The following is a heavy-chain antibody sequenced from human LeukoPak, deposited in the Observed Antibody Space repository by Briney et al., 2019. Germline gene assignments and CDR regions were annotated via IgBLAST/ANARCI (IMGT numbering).Heavy chain of an antibody. D-gene: IGHD1-26*01. V-gene: IGHV4-61*02. CDR3: ARDRSGSYFDY. Sequence: SETLSLTCTVSGGSISSSSYYWGWIRQPPGKGLEWIGRIYTTGTTNYNPSLKSRVTISVDTSKNQFSLNLSSVTAADTAVYYCARDRSGSYFDYWGPGTLVTVSS. J-gene: IGHJ4*02. CDR1: GGSISSSSYY. CDR2: IYTTGTT.